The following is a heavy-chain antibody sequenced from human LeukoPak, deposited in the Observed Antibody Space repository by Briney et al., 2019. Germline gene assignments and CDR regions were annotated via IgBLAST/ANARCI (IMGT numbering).Heavy chain of an antibody. CDR3: ARRAVAGPSFDY. Sequence: VKVSCQASGGTFSSYAISWVRQAPGHGIDWMVRLIPILSIENYAQEFQGRVKITASKSTSTAYMELSSLRSEDTAVYYCARRAVAGPSFDYWGQGTLVTVSS. J-gene: IGHJ4*02. V-gene: IGHV1-69*10. D-gene: IGHD6-19*01. CDR1: GGTFSSYA. CDR2: LIPILSIE.